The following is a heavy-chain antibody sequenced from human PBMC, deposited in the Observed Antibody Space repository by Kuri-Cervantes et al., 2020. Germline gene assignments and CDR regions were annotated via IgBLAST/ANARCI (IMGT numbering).Heavy chain of an antibody. J-gene: IGHJ5*01. D-gene: IGHD4-17*01. CDR1: GFTFSSYS. CDR3: AREPTVTTGWFDL. Sequence: GESLKISCAASGFTFSSYSMNWVRQAPGKGLEWVSYISSSSSTIYYADSVKGRFTISRDNAKNSLYLQMNSLRAEDTAVYYCAREPTVTTGWFDLWGQGTLVTVSS. CDR2: ISSSSSTI. V-gene: IGHV3-48*01.